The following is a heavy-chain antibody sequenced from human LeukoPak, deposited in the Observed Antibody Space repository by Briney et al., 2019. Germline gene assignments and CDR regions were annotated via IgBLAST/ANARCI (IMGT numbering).Heavy chain of an antibody. V-gene: IGHV3-15*01. CDR1: GFTFSNAW. J-gene: IGHJ4*02. CDR3: SVNSDYSFDY. CDR2: IKRKTDGGTT. D-gene: IGHD3-16*01. Sequence: GGSLRLSCAASGFTFSNAWMSWVRQAPGKGPEWVGRIKRKTDGGTTDYAAPVKGRFTISRDDSKDTLYLQMNSLKTEDTAVYYCSVNSDYSFDYWGQGTLVTVSS.